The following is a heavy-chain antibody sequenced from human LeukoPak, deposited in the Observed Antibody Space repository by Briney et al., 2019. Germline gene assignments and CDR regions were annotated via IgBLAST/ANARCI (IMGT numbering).Heavy chain of an antibody. CDR2: IYHSGST. V-gene: IGHV4-38-2*02. CDR3: ARDLTGSDALDI. D-gene: IGHD1-26*01. Sequence: SETLSLTCTVSGYSISSGYYWGWIRQPPGKGLEWIGSIYHSGSTYYNPSLKSRVTISVDTSKNQFSLKLSSVTAADTAVYYCARDLTGSDALDIWGQGTMVTVSS. J-gene: IGHJ3*02. CDR1: GYSISSGYY.